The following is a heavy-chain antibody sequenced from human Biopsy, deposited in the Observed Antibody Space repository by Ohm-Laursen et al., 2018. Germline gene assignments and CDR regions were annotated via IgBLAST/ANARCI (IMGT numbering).Heavy chain of an antibody. CDR2: ITNTGRTV. J-gene: IGHJ4*02. Sequence: SLRLSCSASGFTFSDYYMNWIRQAPGKGLEWVSFITNTGRTVYADSMKGRFTISRDNADNSLHLQMKSLRAEDTAIYFCARDFVSGREDIWGPGARVTVSS. V-gene: IGHV3-11*01. CDR3: ARDFVSGREDI. CDR1: GFTFSDYY. D-gene: IGHD2-15*01.